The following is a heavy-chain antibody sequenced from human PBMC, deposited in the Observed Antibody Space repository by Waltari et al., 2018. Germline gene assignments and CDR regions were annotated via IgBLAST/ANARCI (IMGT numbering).Heavy chain of an antibody. CDR3: ARDDMATTRCEY. J-gene: IGHJ4*02. CDR2: MSHGGST. V-gene: IGHV4-38-2*02. CDR1: GYSITSVYY. Sequence: QVPLPESGPGLVKPSATLSLTCAFSGYSITSVYYWAWIRQPPGHGLEWIGSMSHGGSTFSKPAIKSRGNISLDTAKNQYSMQLSYGTAADTAGYFGARDDMATTRCEYWGKGTLVAVSS. D-gene: IGHD5-12*01.